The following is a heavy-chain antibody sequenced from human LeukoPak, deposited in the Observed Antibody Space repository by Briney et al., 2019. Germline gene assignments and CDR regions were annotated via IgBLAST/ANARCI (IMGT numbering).Heavy chain of an antibody. J-gene: IGHJ6*02. CDR2: INPNSGGT. V-gene: IGHV1-2*06. Sequence: ASVTVSCKASGYTFAGYYMHWVRQAPGQGLEWMGRINPNSGGTNYAQKFQGRVTMTRDTSISTAYMELSRLRSDDTAVYYCARDMRYYGSGSFIYYYYGMDVWGQGTTVTVSS. D-gene: IGHD3-10*01. CDR3: ARDMRYYGSGSFIYYYYGMDV. CDR1: GYTFAGYY.